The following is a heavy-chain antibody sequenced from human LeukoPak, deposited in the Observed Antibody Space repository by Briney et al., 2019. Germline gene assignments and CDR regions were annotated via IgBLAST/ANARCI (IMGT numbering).Heavy chain of an antibody. CDR2: ISSGGRIK. V-gene: IGHV3-48*03. Sequence: GGSLRLSCAASGFTFSSYEMNWVRQAPGKGLEWVSYISSGGRIKYYADSVKGRFTISRDNAKNTVYLQMNSLRAEDTALYYCARAGGITGHYYYYGMDVWGQGTTVAVSS. CDR3: ARAGGITGHYYYYGMDV. D-gene: IGHD3-16*01. J-gene: IGHJ6*02. CDR1: GFTFSSYE.